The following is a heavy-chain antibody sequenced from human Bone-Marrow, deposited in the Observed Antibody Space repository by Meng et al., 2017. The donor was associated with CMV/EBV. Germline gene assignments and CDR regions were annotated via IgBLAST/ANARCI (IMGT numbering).Heavy chain of an antibody. J-gene: IGHJ4*02. D-gene: IGHD2-2*01. CDR1: GGSFSGYY. Sequence: GSLRLSCAVYGGSFSGYYWSWIRQPPGKGLEWIGEINHSGSTNYNPSLKSRVTISVDTSKNQFSLKLSSVTAADTAVYYCARGGKSDIVVVPAAMKRATAFDYWGQGTLVTVSS. CDR3: ARGGKSDIVVVPAAMKRATAFDY. V-gene: IGHV4-34*01. CDR2: INHSGST.